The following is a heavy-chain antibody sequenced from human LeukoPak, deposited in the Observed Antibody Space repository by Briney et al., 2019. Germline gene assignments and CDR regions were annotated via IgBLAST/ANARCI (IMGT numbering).Heavy chain of an antibody. D-gene: IGHD1-26*01. CDR2: ISSSYSTI. Sequence: GGSLRLSCAASGFTFSSYSMNWVRQAPGKGLEWVSYISSSYSTIYYADSVKGRFTISRDNAENSLYLQMNSLRAEDTAVYYCARGIDSGAYRISDYWGQGTLVTVSS. CDR3: ARGIDSGAYRISDY. J-gene: IGHJ4*02. V-gene: IGHV3-48*04. CDR1: GFTFSSYS.